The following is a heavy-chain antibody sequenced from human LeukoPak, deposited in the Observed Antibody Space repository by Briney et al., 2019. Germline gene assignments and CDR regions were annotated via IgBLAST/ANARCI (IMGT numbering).Heavy chain of an antibody. Sequence: PGRSLRLSCAASGFTFDDYAMHWVRQAPGKGLEWVSGISWNSGSIGYADSVKGRFTISRDNAKNSLYLQMNSLRAEDTAVYYCARDRLHYGEYEKTFDYWGQGTLVSVSS. CDR3: ARDRLHYGEYEKTFDY. CDR1: GFTFDDYA. CDR2: ISWNSGSI. D-gene: IGHD4-17*01. J-gene: IGHJ4*02. V-gene: IGHV3-9*01.